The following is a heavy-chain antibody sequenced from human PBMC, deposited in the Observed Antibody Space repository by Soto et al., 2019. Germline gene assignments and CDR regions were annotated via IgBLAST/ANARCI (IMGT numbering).Heavy chain of an antibody. D-gene: IGHD6-13*01. Sequence: EVQLLESGGGLVQPGGSLRLSCAASGFTFSAYAMIWVRQAPGKGLEWVSTISSRGDSTYYADSVKGRFTISRDNSKNTVYLQMNNLRAEDTARYYCPVGIYSSGWDGWGQGTTVTVSS. J-gene: IGHJ6*02. CDR1: GFTFSAYA. V-gene: IGHV3-23*01. CDR2: ISSRGDST. CDR3: PVGIYSSGWDG.